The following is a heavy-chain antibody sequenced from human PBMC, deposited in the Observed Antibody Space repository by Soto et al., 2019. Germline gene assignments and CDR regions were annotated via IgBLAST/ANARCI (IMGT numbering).Heavy chain of an antibody. J-gene: IGHJ6*03. CDR2: ISSSSSTI. CDR3: ARGTEVVVAAAWDYYMDV. Sequence: GGSLRLSCAASGFTFSSYSMNWVRQAPGKGLEWVSYISSSSSTIYYADSVKGRFTISRDNAKNSLYLQMNSLRAEDTAVYYCARGTEVVVAAAWDYYMDVWGKGTTVTVSS. D-gene: IGHD2-15*01. V-gene: IGHV3-48*01. CDR1: GFTFSSYS.